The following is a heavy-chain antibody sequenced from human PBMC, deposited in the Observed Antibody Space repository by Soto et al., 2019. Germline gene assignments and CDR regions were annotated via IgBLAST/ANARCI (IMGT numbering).Heavy chain of an antibody. CDR3: ARDRLGSTMIVVVMAFDP. CDR1: GYTFTSYY. CDR2: INPSGGST. Sequence: ASVKVSCKASGYTFTSYYMHWVRQAPGQGLEWMGIINPSGGSTSYAQKFQGRVTMTRDTSTSTVYMELSSLRSEDTAVYYCARDRLGSTMIVVVMAFDPWGQGTLVTVSS. V-gene: IGHV1-46*01. D-gene: IGHD3-22*01. J-gene: IGHJ5*02.